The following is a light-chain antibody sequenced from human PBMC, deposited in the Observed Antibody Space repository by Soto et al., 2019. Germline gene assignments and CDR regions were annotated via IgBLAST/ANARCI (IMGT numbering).Light chain of an antibody. CDR2: DAS. CDR3: QQRSNWLT. J-gene: IGKJ4*01. CDR1: QSVSSY. Sequence: EIVLTQSPATLSLSPGERATLSCRASQSVSSYLAWYQQKAGQAPRLLIYDASNRATGIAARFSGSGSGTDFTLTISSLEPEDFAVYYCQQRSNWLTVGGGTKVEIK. V-gene: IGKV3-11*01.